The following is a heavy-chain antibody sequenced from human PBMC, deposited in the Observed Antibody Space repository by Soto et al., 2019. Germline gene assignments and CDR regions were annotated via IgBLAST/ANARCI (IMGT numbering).Heavy chain of an antibody. CDR1: GGSISSGDYY. J-gene: IGHJ4*02. CDR2: IYYSGST. Sequence: SETLSLTCTVSGGSISSGDYYWSWIRQPPGKGLEWIGYIYYSGSTYYNPSLKSRVTISVDTSKNQFSLKLSSVTAADTAVYYCARHLGNGRFWSGYYFGYWGQGTLVTVSS. V-gene: IGHV4-39*01. D-gene: IGHD3-3*01. CDR3: ARHLGNGRFWSGYYFGY.